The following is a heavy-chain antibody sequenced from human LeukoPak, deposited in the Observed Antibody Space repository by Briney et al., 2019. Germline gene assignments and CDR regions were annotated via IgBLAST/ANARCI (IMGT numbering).Heavy chain of an antibody. CDR3: AKSPGYYDSSGSFIDY. V-gene: IGHV3-23*01. J-gene: IGHJ4*02. D-gene: IGHD3-22*01. CDR2: ISGSGGST. CDR1: GFTFSSYS. Sequence: GGSLRLSCAASGFTFSSYSMNWVRQAPGKGLGWVSAISGSGGSTYYADSVKGRFTISRDNSKNTLYLQMNSLRAEDTAVYYCAKSPGYYDSSGSFIDYWGQGTLVTVSS.